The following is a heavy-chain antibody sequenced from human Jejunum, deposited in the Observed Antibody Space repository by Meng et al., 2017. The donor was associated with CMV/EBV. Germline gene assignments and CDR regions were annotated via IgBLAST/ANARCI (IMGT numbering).Heavy chain of an antibody. Sequence: FGFAFSSHAMSWVRQVPGKRPEWVAGISGAGLATYSADSVKGRFTISRDNSNNTLFLQMNGLRGDDTAVYYCARDVGYTVTAPFDYWGQGSVVTVSS. V-gene: IGHV3-23*01. CDR3: ARDVGYTVTAPFDY. CDR2: ISGAGLAT. D-gene: IGHD4-11*01. CDR1: GFAFSSHA. J-gene: IGHJ4*02.